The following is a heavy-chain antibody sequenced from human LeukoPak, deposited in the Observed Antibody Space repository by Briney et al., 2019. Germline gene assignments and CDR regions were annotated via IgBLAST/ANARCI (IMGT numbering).Heavy chain of an antibody. CDR3: ARALSFDY. J-gene: IGHJ4*02. V-gene: IGHV3-53*01. CDR1: GFTVSSNY. CDR2: IYSGGST. Sequence: GGSLRLSCAASGFTVSSNYMSWVRQAPGKGLEWVSVIYSGGSTYYADSVKGRFTISRDNAKNSLYLQMNSLRAEDTALYYCARALSFDYWGQGTLVTVSS.